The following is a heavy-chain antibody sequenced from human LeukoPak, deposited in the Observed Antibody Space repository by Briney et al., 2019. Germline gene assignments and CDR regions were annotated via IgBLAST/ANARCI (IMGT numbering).Heavy chain of an antibody. CDR1: GGSISSYY. Sequence: SQTLSLTCPVSGGSISSYYGSWIRQHPGKGLEWIGYIYYSGSTNYNPSLRTRVTISVDTSRNQFSLKLSSVTAADTAVYYCARAAAAAPAEYFQHWGQGTMVTVAS. V-gene: IGHV4-59*01. J-gene: IGHJ1*01. CDR3: ARAAAAAPAEYFQH. D-gene: IGHD6-13*01. CDR2: IYYSGST.